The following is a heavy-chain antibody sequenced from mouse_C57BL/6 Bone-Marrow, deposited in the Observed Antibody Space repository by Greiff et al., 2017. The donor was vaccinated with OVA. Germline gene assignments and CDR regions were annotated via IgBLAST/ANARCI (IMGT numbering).Heavy chain of an antibody. Sequence: QVQLQQSGPELVKPGASVKISCKASGYAFSSSWMNWVKQRPGKGLEWIGRIYPGDGDTNYNGKFKGKATLTADKSSSTAYMKLSSLTSEDSAVYVCAREGYGSSFYYFDYWGQGTTLTVSS. V-gene: IGHV1-82*01. CDR1: GYAFSSSW. D-gene: IGHD1-1*01. CDR3: AREGYGSSFYYFDY. CDR2: IYPGDGDT. J-gene: IGHJ2*01.